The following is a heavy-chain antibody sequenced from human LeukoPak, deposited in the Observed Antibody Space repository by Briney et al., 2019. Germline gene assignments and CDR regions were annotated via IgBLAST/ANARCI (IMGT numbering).Heavy chain of an antibody. CDR2: ISSSSTI. D-gene: IGHD4-17*01. V-gene: IGHV3-48*02. CDR1: GFTFSSYS. CDR3: ARDNGDSEPDY. J-gene: IGHJ4*02. Sequence: GGSLRLSCAASGFTFSSYSMNWVRQAPGKGLEWVSYISSSSTIYYADSVKGRFTISRDNAKNSLYLQMNSLRDEDTAVYYCARDNGDSEPDYWGQGALVTVSS.